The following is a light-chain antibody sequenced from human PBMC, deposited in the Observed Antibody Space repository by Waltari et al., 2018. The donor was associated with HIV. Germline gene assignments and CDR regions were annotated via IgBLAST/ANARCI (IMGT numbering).Light chain of an antibody. Sequence: DVVMTQSPLSLPVTLGQPASISCSSSQSLLYSDGNTYLSGFQQRQGQSPRRLIYKVSNRDSGVPDRFSGSGSGTEFTLKISRVEAEDVGVYYCMQGTHWPRYTFGQGTKLEIK. CDR1: QSLLYSDGNTY. CDR2: KVS. J-gene: IGKJ2*01. CDR3: MQGTHWPRYT. V-gene: IGKV2-30*01.